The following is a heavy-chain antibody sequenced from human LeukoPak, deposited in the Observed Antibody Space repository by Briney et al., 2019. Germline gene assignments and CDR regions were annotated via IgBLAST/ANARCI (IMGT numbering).Heavy chain of an antibody. J-gene: IGHJ5*02. Sequence: GGSLRLSCAASGFTFSSYGMHWVRQAPGKGLEWVAVISYDGSNKYYADSVKGRFTISRDNSKNTLYLQMNSLRAEDTAVYYCARLGSGRRGFDPWGQGTLVTVSS. CDR2: ISYDGSNK. CDR1: GFTFSSYG. D-gene: IGHD3-10*01. CDR3: ARLGSGRRGFDP. V-gene: IGHV3-30*03.